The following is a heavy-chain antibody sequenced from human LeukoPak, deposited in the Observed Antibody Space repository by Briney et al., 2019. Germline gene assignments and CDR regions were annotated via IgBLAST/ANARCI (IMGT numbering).Heavy chain of an antibody. D-gene: IGHD3-10*01. V-gene: IGHV3-11*01. CDR3: ARDLGSVY. Sequence: GGSLRLSCTASGFTFSDYYMSWIRRAPGKGLEWVSYISSGDSTIYYAASVKGRFTMSRDNDKNSLYLQMNSLSAEDTAVYYCARDLGSVYWGQGTLVTVSS. CDR2: ISSGDSTI. CDR1: GFTFSDYY. J-gene: IGHJ4*02.